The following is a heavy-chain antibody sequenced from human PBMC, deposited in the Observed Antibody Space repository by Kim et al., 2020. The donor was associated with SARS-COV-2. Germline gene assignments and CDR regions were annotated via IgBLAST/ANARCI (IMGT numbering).Heavy chain of an antibody. Sequence: GGSLRLSCAASGFTFSSYGMHWVRQAPGKGLEWVAVISYDGSNKYYADSVKGRFTISRDNSKNTLYLQMNSLRAEDTAVYYCAKAPYCSGGSCYNRRRYYYGMDVWGQGTPVTVSS. CDR2: ISYDGSNK. V-gene: IGHV3-30*18. J-gene: IGHJ6*02. CDR3: AKAPYCSGGSCYNRRRYYYGMDV. CDR1: GFTFSSYG. D-gene: IGHD2-15*01.